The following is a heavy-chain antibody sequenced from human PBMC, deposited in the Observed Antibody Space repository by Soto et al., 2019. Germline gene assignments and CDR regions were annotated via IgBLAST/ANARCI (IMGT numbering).Heavy chain of an antibody. CDR1: GGSIISYY. J-gene: IGHJ5*02. CDR3: ARERPNSSSLAP. D-gene: IGHD6-13*01. Sequence: SETLSLTCTVSGGSIISYYWSWIRQPPGKGLEWIGYIYYSGSTNYNPSLKSRVTISVDTAKNQFSLKLSSVTAADTAVYYCARERPNSSSLAPWGQGTLVTVSS. CDR2: IYYSGST. V-gene: IGHV4-59*12.